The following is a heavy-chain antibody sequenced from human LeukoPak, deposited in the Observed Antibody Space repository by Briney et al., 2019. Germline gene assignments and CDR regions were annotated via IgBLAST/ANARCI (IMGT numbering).Heavy chain of an antibody. V-gene: IGHV3-30*18. CDR1: GFTFSSYG. CDR3: AKGHSSGWYYFDY. J-gene: IGHJ4*02. CDR2: ISYHGSNK. D-gene: IGHD6-19*01. Sequence: GGSLRLSCAASGFTFSSYGMHWVCQAPGKGLEWVAVISYHGSNKYYADSVKGRFTISRDNSKNTLYLQMNSLRAEDTAMYYCAKGHSSGWYYFDYWGQGTLVTVSS.